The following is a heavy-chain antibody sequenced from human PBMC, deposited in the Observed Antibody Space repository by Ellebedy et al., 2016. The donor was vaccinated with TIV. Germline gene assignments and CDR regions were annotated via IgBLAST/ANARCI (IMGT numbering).Heavy chain of an antibody. V-gene: IGHV3-7*03. CDR2: ITGNGRQT. D-gene: IGHD1-14*01. Sequence: GESLKISCAASGFSFSLYWMSWVRQAPGKGLECVASITGNGRQTYFVDSVEGRFTISRDEAKNSLYLQMNSVRAEDTAVYYCVREPLRRSDYWGQGTLVAVSS. J-gene: IGHJ4*02. CDR1: GFSFSLYW. CDR3: VREPLRRSDY.